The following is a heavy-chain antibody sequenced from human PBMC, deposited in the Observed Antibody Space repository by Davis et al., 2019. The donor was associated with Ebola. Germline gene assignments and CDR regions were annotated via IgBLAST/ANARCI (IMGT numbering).Heavy chain of an antibody. CDR1: GGSFSGYY. D-gene: IGHD1-14*01. CDR2: INHSGST. V-gene: IGHV4-34*01. J-gene: IGHJ5*02. Sequence: SEPLSPTFAVHGGSFSGYYWSWIRQPPRKGLEWIGEINHSGSTNYNPSLKSRVTISVDTSKNQFSLKLSSVTAADTAVYYWARSRGITWFDPWGQGTLVTVSS. CDR3: ARSRGITWFDP.